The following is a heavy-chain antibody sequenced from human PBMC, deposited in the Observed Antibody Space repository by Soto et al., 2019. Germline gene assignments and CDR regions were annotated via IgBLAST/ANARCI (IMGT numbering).Heavy chain of an antibody. Sequence: QVQLVESGGGVVQPGRSLRLSCAASGFTFSSYAMHWVRQAPGKGLEWVAVISYDGSNKYYADSVKGRFTISRDNSKNTLDLQMNSLRAEDTAVYYCARGSGGPPYGDYDGYFDYWGQGTLVTVSS. CDR1: GFTFSSYA. J-gene: IGHJ4*02. CDR3: ARGSGGPPYGDYDGYFDY. D-gene: IGHD4-17*01. CDR2: ISYDGSNK. V-gene: IGHV3-30-3*01.